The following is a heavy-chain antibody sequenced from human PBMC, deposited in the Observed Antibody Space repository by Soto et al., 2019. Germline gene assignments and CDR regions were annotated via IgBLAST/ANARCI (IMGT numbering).Heavy chain of an antibody. CDR3: ARDLESLYGSGT. CDR2: INSDGSST. J-gene: IGHJ4*02. Sequence: SIRLSSASSGVTVYIYWIHWFLQAPGKGLVWVSRINSDGSSTSYADSVKGRFTISRDNAKNTLYLQMNSLRAEDTAVYYCARDLESLYGSGTWGQGTLVTVSS. CDR1: GVTVYIYW. D-gene: IGHD3-10*01. V-gene: IGHV3-74*01.